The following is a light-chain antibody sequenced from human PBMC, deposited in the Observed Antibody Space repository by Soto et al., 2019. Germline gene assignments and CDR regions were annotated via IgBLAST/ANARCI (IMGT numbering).Light chain of an antibody. V-gene: IGKV3-20*01. CDR3: QQFGRSSWT. Sequence: ESVLTQSPGTLSLSPGEKATLSCRASQSVSSSDLAWYQQKPCQAPRLLIDGASSRATGIPDRFSGSGSGIDFTLTVSRLEPVDFSVYFCQQFGRSSWTFGQGTKVELK. CDR2: GAS. CDR1: QSVSSSD. J-gene: IGKJ1*01.